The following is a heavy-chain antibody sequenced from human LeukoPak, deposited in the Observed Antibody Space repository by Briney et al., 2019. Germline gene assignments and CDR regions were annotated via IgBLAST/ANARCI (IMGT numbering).Heavy chain of an antibody. J-gene: IGHJ5*02. CDR1: GGSISSYY. V-gene: IGHV4-59*01. Sequence: PSETLSLTCTVSGGSISSYYWGWIRQPPGKGXXXXXXXYYSGSTNYNPSLKSRVTISVDTSKNQFSLKLSSVTAADTAVYYCARDLAGTTGADWFDPWGQGTLVTVSS. CDR2: XYYSGST. CDR3: ARDLAGTTGADWFDP. D-gene: IGHD1-1*01.